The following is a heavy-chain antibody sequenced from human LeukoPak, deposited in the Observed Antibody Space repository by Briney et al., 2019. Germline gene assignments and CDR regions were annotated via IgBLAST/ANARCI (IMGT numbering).Heavy chain of an antibody. CDR1: GGSFSGHY. D-gene: IGHD3-16*01. Sequence: PSETLSLTCSVYGGSFSGHYWSWIRQPPGKGLEWIGEINHSGRTNYNPSLKSRVAISVDTSKNQFSLNLRSVTAADTAVYYCTRGPLWVKERLFDPWGQGTLVTVSS. V-gene: IGHV4-34*01. J-gene: IGHJ5*02. CDR3: TRGPLWVKERLFDP. CDR2: INHSGRT.